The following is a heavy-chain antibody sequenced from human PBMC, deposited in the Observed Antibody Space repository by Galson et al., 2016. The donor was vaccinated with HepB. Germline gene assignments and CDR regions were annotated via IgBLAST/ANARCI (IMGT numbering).Heavy chain of an antibody. V-gene: IGHV4-59*01. CDR2: VHYSGET. J-gene: IGHJ4*02. D-gene: IGHD4-11*01. Sequence: ETLSLTCSVSGGSLSTFFWSWFRQAPGKGLEWIGYVHYSGETDYNPSLKSRVTMSLDTSKNQFSLKLNSVTAADTAVYFCAREWYSNFYFDFWGRGALVTVSS. CDR1: GGSLSTFF. CDR3: AREWYSNFYFDF.